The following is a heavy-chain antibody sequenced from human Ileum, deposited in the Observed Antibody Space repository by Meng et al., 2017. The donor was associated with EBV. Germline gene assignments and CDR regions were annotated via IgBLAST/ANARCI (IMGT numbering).Heavy chain of an antibody. CDR2: IYWDDDK. CDR3: THRPMTSAYYYFDY. J-gene: IGHJ4*02. V-gene: IGHV2-5*02. CDR1: CFSLSTSGVG. D-gene: IGHD3-22*01. Sequence: QITLKESGPTLAKPTQTLTLTFTLPCFSLSTSGVGVGWLRQPPGKALEWLALIYWDDDKRYSPSLKSRLTITKDTSKNQVVLTMTNMDPVDTATYYCTHRPMTSAYYYFDYWRQGTLVTVSS.